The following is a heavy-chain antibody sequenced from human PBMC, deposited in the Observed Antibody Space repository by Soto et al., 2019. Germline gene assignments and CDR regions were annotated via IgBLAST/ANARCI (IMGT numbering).Heavy chain of an antibody. V-gene: IGHV3-66*01. Sequence: GGSLRLSCAASGFTVSSNYMSWVRQAPGKGLEWVSVIYSGGSTYYADSVKGRFTISRDNSKNTLYLQMNSLRAEDTAVYYCAKNSPENPFDYWGQGTLVTVSS. CDR3: AKNSPENPFDY. CDR1: GFTVSSNY. J-gene: IGHJ4*02. CDR2: IYSGGST.